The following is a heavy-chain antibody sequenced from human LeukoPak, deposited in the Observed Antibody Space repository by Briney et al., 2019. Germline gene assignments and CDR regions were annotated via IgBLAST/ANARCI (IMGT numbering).Heavy chain of an antibody. CDR3: ARDLESIAVAGNGGY. D-gene: IGHD6-19*01. J-gene: IGHJ4*02. CDR2: IIPIFGTA. Sequence: SVKVSCKASGGTFSSYAISWVRQAPGQGLEWMGRIIPIFGTANYAQKFQGRVTITTDESTSTAYMELSSLRSEDTAVYYCARDLESIAVAGNGGYWGQGTLVTVSS. V-gene: IGHV1-69*05. CDR1: GGTFSSYA.